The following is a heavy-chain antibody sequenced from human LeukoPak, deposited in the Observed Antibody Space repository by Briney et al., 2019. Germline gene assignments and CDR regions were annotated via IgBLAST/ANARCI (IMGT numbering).Heavy chain of an antibody. CDR1: GLIFSDLL. CDR3: VKDTSRTAAGTTCGSLDY. D-gene: IGHD6-13*01. Sequence: PGRALILCCAASGLIFSDLLMHSVRQAPGKGVEWVAGISYDGINKYYADALKGRFTISRDNSMTTLYLQMNSLRPEDTDIYYCVKDTSRTAAGTTCGSLDYWGQGTLVTVS. J-gene: IGHJ4*02. CDR2: ISYDGINK. V-gene: IGHV3-30*18.